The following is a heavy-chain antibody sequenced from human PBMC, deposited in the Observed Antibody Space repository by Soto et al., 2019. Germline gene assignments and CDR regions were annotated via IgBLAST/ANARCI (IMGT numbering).Heavy chain of an antibody. CDR1: GGTFSSYT. D-gene: IGHD2-15*01. J-gene: IGHJ6*03. CDR2: IIPILGIA. V-gene: IGHV1-69*02. Sequence: QVRLVQSGAEVKKPGSSVKVSCKASGGTFSSYTISWVRQAPGQGLEWMGRIIPILGIANYAQKFQGRVTITADKSTSTAYMELSSLRSEDTAVYYCASSVVVVVAAIDYYYYMHVWGKGTTVTVSS. CDR3: ASSVVVVVAAIDYYYYMHV.